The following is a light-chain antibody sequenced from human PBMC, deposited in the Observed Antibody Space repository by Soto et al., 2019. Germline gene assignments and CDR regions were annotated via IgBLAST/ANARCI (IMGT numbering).Light chain of an antibody. J-gene: IGKJ1*01. CDR1: QSVTSSF. V-gene: IGKV3-20*01. CDR2: GAS. Sequence: EIMLTQSPGTLSLYLGERATLSCRASQSVTSSFLAWYQQKPGQAPRLLIYGASSRATGIPDRFSGSGSGTDFTLTISRLEPEDFAVYYCQQYGSSPWTFGQGTKVEIK. CDR3: QQYGSSPWT.